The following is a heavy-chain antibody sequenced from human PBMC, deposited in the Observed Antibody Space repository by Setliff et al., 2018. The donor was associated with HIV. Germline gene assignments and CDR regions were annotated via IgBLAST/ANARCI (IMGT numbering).Heavy chain of an antibody. J-gene: IGHJ3*02. CDR3: ARGGGGYYYVGAVDI. Sequence: AAVKVSCKASGYTYTSYDINWVRQATGQGLAWMGWMNPNSSNTGYAQKIQGRVTMTGNTSISTDYMELSSLRSEDTAVYYCARGGGGYYYVGAVDIWGQGTVVTVSS. D-gene: IGHD3-22*01. V-gene: IGHV1-8*02. CDR1: GYTYTSYD. CDR2: MNPNSSNT.